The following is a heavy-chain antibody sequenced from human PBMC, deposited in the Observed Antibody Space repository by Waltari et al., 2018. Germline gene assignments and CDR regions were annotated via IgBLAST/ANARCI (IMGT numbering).Heavy chain of an antibody. Sequence: QLKLPESGPGLVKPSENPSLTCTVSGGSMSGSGSYWSWIRQTTGKGLEWIGTIYHSGGSVYYTSSLKSRVTMSVDTSKNQWSLRLTSVTAADTATYYCARHAFYCTEGICSLLRWHFDLWGKGTRVTVSS. D-gene: IGHD3-10*02. V-gene: IGHV4-39*01. CDR3: ARHAFYCTEGICSLLRWHFDL. J-gene: IGHJ4*02. CDR2: IYHSGGSV. CDR1: GGSMSGSGSY.